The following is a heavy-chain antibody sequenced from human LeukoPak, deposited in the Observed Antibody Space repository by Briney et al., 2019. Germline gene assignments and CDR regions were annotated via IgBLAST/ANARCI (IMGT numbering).Heavy chain of an antibody. V-gene: IGHV5-10-1*01. D-gene: IGHD5-18*01. Sequence: GESLRVSFKGSGYSFTSYWISWVRQMPGKGLEWMGRIDPSDSYTNYSPSFQGHVTISADKSISTAYLQWSSLKASDTAMYYCASSFIADTNSYGMDVWGQGTTVTVSS. CDR2: IDPSDSYT. J-gene: IGHJ6*02. CDR3: ASSFIADTNSYGMDV. CDR1: GYSFTSYW.